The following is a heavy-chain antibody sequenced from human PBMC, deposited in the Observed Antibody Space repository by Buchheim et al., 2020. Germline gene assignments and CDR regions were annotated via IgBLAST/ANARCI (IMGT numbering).Heavy chain of an antibody. CDR3: ARVSPYCGGDCYLDY. CDR2: IRNKGNSYTT. D-gene: IGHD2-21*02. J-gene: IGHJ4*02. Sequence: EVQLVESGGGLVQPGGSLRLSCAASGFTFSDHYMDWVRQAPGKGLEWVGRIRNKGNSYTTEYAASVKGRFTSSRDDSKNSRYLQMNSLKTEDTAVYYCARVSPYCGGDCYLDYWGQGTL. CDR1: GFTFSDHY. V-gene: IGHV3-72*01.